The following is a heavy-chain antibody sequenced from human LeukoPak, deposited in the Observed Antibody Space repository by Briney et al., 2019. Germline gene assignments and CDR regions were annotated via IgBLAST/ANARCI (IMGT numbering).Heavy chain of an antibody. V-gene: IGHV3-7*01. CDR1: GFTFSNFW. CDR2: IKQDGSEK. CDR3: ATETRAPHN. J-gene: IGHJ4*02. Sequence: PGGSPRLSCAASGFTFSNFWMTWVRQAPGKGLECVANIKQDGSEKYYVDSVKGRFTISRDNAKNSLYLQMNTLRADDTAIYYCATETRAPHNWGQGTLVTVSS.